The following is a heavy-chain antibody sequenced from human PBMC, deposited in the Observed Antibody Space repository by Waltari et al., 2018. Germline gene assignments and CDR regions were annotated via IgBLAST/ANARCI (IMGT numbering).Heavy chain of an antibody. V-gene: IGHV3-48*04. J-gene: IGHJ4*02. Sequence: EVQLVESGGGLVQSGGSLRLSCTASGFSFSNYDMNWVRQAPGKGLEVVSYISSGGSTIYYADSMKGRFTVSRDNAKNSVHLQMNSLRAGDTAMYYCASLEGTTVIGGYWGQGTLVTVSS. D-gene: IGHD2-21*01. CDR3: ASLEGTTVIGGY. CDR2: ISSGGSTI. CDR1: GFSFSNYD.